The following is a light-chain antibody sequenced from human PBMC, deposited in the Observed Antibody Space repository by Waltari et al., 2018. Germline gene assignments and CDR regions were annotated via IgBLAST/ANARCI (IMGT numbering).Light chain of an antibody. CDR3: MQARQTPWT. CDR1: QGLLHSSGNTF. CDR2: LVS. Sequence: DIVMTQSPLSLSVTPGEPASISCRSSQGLLHSSGNTFLDWYYQKPVQSPQLLIYLVSNRSSCVPDRFSGSGSGTDFTLKISRVEAEDVGVYFCMQARQTPWTFGQGTRVEIK. V-gene: IGKV2-28*01. J-gene: IGKJ1*01.